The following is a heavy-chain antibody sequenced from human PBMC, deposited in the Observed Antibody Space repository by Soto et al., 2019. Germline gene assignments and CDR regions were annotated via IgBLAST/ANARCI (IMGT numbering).Heavy chain of an antibody. Sequence: EVQLVETGGGLIQPGGSLRLSCAASGFTVSSHYMSWVRQAPGKGLEWVSVIYSGGSTYYADSVKGRFTISRDNSKNTLYLQMNSLRAEDTAVYYCAREDSGDYDRWYFDLWGRGTLVTVSS. CDR2: IYSGGST. D-gene: IGHD4-17*01. CDR1: GFTVSSHY. J-gene: IGHJ2*01. V-gene: IGHV3-53*02. CDR3: AREDSGDYDRWYFDL.